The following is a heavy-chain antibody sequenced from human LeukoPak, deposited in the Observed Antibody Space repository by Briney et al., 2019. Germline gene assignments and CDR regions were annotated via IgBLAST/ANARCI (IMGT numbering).Heavy chain of an antibody. D-gene: IGHD3-22*01. Sequence: GGSLRLSCAASGFFFSTYGMHWVRQAPGKGLEWVAFMRSDGSDEYYADSVKGRFTISRDNSKNTLFLQMNSLRAEDTAVYYCGHHDSSPYYWGQGTMVTVSS. CDR3: GHHDSSPYY. V-gene: IGHV3-30*02. CDR2: MRSDGSDE. J-gene: IGHJ4*02. CDR1: GFFFSTYG.